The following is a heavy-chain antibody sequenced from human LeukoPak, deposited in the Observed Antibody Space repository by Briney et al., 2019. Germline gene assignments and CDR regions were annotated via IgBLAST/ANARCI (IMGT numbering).Heavy chain of an antibody. D-gene: IGHD4-17*01. V-gene: IGHV3-74*01. Sequence: GGSLRLSCAASGFTFSGYWLHWVRQPPGKGPVWVSRITGDGSSTTYADSVKGRSTISRDNAKNTLYLQMISLRAEDTAVYYCARDTGWYFDLWGRGTLVTVSS. J-gene: IGHJ2*01. CDR3: ARDTGWYFDL. CDR2: ITGDGSST. CDR1: GFTFSGYW.